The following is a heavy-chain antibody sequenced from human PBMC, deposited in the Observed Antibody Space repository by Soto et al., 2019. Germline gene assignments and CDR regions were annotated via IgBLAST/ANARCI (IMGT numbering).Heavy chain of an antibody. D-gene: IGHD5-18*01. J-gene: IGHJ4*02. Sequence: PGGSLRLSCAASGFTFSSYAMRWVRQAPGKGLEWVSAIDYDGGITYYADSVKGRFTISRDNSKNTLYLQMNSLRAEDTAVYYCEKGGYNFGFHCRCWAQGPLLPVPT. CDR2: IDYDGGIT. V-gene: IGHV3-23*01. CDR1: GFTFSSYA. CDR3: EKGGYNFGFHCRC.